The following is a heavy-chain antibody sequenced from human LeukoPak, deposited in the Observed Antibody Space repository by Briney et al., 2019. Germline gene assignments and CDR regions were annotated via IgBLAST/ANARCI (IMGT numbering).Heavy chain of an antibody. J-gene: IGHJ5*02. V-gene: IGHV4-59*11. CDR2: SHYSGNT. CDR1: GGSISTHY. Sequence: SETLSLTCTVSGGSISTHYWTWIRQPPGKGLEWIGLSHYSGNTNYNPSLRSRVTISVDTSKNQFSLNLTSVTAADTAVYYCATSHRKRFLEPWDNWFDPWGQGALVTVSS. D-gene: IGHD3-3*01. CDR3: ATSHRKRFLEPWDNWFDP.